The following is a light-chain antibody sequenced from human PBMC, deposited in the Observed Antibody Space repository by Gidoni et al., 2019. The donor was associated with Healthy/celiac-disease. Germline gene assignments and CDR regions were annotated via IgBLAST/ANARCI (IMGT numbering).Light chain of an antibody. CDR1: QSVSTSY. J-gene: IGKJ1*01. Sequence: EIVLSQSPGTLSLSPGERATLSCRASQSVSTSYLAWYQQKPGQAPRLLIYGATSRATGIPDRFSGSASGTDFPPTISRLEPDDFAVYYCQQYGSPPWTFGQGTKVEIK. V-gene: IGKV3-20*01. CDR3: QQYGSPPWT. CDR2: GAT.